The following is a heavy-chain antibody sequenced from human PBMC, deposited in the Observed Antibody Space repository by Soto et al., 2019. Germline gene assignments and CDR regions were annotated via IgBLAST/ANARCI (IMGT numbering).Heavy chain of an antibody. CDR2: IYYSGST. J-gene: IGHJ4*02. CDR1: GGSISSSSYY. CDR3: ARLGWKEGHYFDY. D-gene: IGHD1-1*01. V-gene: IGHV4-39*01. Sequence: NPSETLSLTCTASGGSISSSSYYWGWIRQPPGKGLEWIGSIYYSGSTYYNPSLKSRVTISVDTSKNQFSLKLSSVTAADTAVYYCARLGWKEGHYFDYWGQGTLVTVSS.